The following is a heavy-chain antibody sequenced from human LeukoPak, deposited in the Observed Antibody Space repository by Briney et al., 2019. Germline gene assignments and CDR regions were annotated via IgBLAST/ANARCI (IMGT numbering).Heavy chain of an antibody. D-gene: IGHD2/OR15-2a*01. Sequence: SETLSLTCAVYGGSFSGYYWSWIRQPPGKGLEWIGEINHSGSTNYNPSLKSRVTISVDTSKNQFSLKLSSVTAADTAVYYCARSASMIPTLWGQGALVTVSS. J-gene: IGHJ4*02. CDR1: GGSFSGYY. CDR3: ARSASMIPTL. V-gene: IGHV4-34*01. CDR2: INHSGST.